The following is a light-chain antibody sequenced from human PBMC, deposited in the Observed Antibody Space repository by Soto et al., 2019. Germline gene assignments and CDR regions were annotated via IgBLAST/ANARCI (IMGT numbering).Light chain of an antibody. J-gene: IGLJ1*01. Sequence: QSVLTQPASVSRSYGQAITISCTGTKKDNGTYNLVSWYQQHPGKAPKLMIYEVNKRPSGVSDRFSGSKSGNTASLTISGLQAEDEADYYCCSYAGSSTLYVFGTGTKVTVL. CDR1: KKDNGTYNL. CDR3: CSYAGSSTLYV. V-gene: IGLV2-23*02. CDR2: EVN.